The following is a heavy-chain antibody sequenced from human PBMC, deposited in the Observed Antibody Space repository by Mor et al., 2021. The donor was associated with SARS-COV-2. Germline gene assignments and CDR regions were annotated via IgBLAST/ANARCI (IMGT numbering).Heavy chain of an antibody. CDR3: ARVEGFRGAYNDH. D-gene: IGHD1-1*01. CDR2: INHYGGEI. V-gene: IGHV3-7*04. J-gene: IGHJ4*02. Sequence: VRQAPGRGPEWVAYINHYGGEIKYADSVRGRFSVSRDNAKNLMYLQMDSLREEDTAFYYCARVEGFRGAYNDHWGQGTLVGVSS.